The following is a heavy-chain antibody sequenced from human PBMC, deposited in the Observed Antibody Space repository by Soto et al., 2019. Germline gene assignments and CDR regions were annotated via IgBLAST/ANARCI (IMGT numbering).Heavy chain of an antibody. J-gene: IGHJ5*02. Sequence: ASVNVSCKASGYTFTSYYMHWVRQAPGQGLEWMGIINPSGGSTSYAQKFQGRVTMTRDTSTSTVYMELSSLRSEDTAVYYCASTMITFGGVIVPFDPWGQGTLVTVSS. D-gene: IGHD3-16*02. V-gene: IGHV1-46*03. CDR3: ASTMITFGGVIVPFDP. CDR2: INPSGGST. CDR1: GYTFTSYY.